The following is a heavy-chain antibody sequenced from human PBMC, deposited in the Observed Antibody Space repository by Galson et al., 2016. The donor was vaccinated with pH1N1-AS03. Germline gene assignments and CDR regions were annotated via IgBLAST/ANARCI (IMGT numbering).Heavy chain of an antibody. Sequence: SLRLSCAASGFPFSGYSMNWVRQAPGKGLEWVSFISTTSSSIYYADSVKGRFTISRDNAKNSLFLQMNSLRDEDTVVYYCARDGPPQGISVAGSFDFWGQGTLVTVSS. CDR3: ARDGPPQGISVAGSFDF. CDR2: ISTTSSSI. CDR1: GFPFSGYS. J-gene: IGHJ4*02. V-gene: IGHV3-21*01. D-gene: IGHD6-19*01.